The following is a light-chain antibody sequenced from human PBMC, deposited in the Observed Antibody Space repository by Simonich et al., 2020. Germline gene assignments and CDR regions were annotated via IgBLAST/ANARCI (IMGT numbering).Light chain of an antibody. CDR1: NIGSKS. CDR2: DDS. Sequence: SYVLTQPPSVSVAPGKTARITCGGNNIGSKSVHWYQQKPGQAPVLVVYDDSDRTSGCPYRCSGSNSGNTATLTISRVEAGDEADYYCQVWDSSSDRVVFGGGTKLTVL. J-gene: IGLJ2*01. V-gene: IGLV3-21*03. CDR3: QVWDSSSDRVV.